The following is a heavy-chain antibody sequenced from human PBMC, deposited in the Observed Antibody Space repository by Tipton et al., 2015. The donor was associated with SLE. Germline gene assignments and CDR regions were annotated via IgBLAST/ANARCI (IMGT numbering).Heavy chain of an antibody. CDR1: DGSINSYY. J-gene: IGHJ6*02. V-gene: IGHV4-59*08. CDR2: IYYSGNT. CDR3: ARHHGSGWLYGLDV. D-gene: IGHD6-19*01. Sequence: TLSLTCTVSDGSINSYYWSWIRQPPGKGLEWIGYIYYSGNTNYNPSLKSRVTISLDASKNQLSLKLSSVTAADTAVYYCARHHGSGWLYGLDVWGQGTTVTVSS.